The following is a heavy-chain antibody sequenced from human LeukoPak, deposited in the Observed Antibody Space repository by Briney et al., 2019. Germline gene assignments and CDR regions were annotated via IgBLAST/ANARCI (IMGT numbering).Heavy chain of an antibody. V-gene: IGHV4-59*08. Sequence: SETLSLTCTVSGGSFSSYYWSWIRQPPGKGLEWIGYISYSGSTNYNPSLKSRATISVDTSKNQFSLMLSSVTAADTAVYYCARVSGSSYQSGHAFDIWGQGTMVTVSS. CDR1: GGSFSSYY. CDR2: ISYSGST. D-gene: IGHD1-26*01. CDR3: ARVSGSSYQSGHAFDI. J-gene: IGHJ3*02.